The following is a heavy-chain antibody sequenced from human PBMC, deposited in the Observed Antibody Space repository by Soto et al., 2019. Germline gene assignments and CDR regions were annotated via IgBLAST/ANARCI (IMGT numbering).Heavy chain of an antibody. Sequence: LRLSCAASGLTFSNFAMNWVRQAPGKGLEWVSNISDSGGSTYYADSVKGRFTISRDNSKNTLYLQMNSLRGRDTAIYYCVKEGSGWYSRGCFDFWGRGTMVTVS. CDR3: VKEGSGWYSRGCFDF. CDR2: ISDSGGST. CDR1: GLTFSNFA. J-gene: IGHJ3*01. D-gene: IGHD6-13*01. V-gene: IGHV3-23*01.